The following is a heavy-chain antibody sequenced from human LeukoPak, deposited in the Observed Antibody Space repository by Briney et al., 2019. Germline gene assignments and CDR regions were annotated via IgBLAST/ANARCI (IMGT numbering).Heavy chain of an antibody. Sequence: GGSLRLSCAASGLTFSNYAMHWGGQAPGKGLEWVAVISYDGRNKYYADSVKGRFTISRDNSKNTLYLQMNSLRAEDTAVYYCARVFVGPTPYFDYWGQGTLVTVSS. CDR1: GLTFSNYA. CDR3: ARVFVGPTPYFDY. V-gene: IGHV3-30*04. D-gene: IGHD1-26*01. J-gene: IGHJ4*02. CDR2: ISYDGRNK.